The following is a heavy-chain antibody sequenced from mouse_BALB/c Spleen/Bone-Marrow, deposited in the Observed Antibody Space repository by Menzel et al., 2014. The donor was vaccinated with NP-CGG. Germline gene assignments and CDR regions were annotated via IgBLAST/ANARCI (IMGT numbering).Heavy chain of an antibody. Sequence: LVESGAELVKPGASLKLSCKASGYTFTNYWIHWVKQRPGQGLEWIGEINPSNGRTNYNEKLKTKATLTVDKSSSTAYMRLSSLTSEDSAVNYCAARLSHLAMDYWGQGTSVTVSS. CDR3: AARLSHLAMDY. J-gene: IGHJ4*01. CDR1: GYTFTNYW. CDR2: INPSNGRT. D-gene: IGHD2-2*01. V-gene: IGHV1S81*02.